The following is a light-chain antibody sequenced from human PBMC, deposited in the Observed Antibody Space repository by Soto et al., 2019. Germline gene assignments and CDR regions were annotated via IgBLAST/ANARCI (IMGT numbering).Light chain of an antibody. Sequence: DIQLTQSPSFLSASVGDRVTITCRASQDISNYLVWYQQKPGKAPKPLIYAASTLQSGVPSRFRGSGSGTEFTLTISSLQPEDFATYSCQQLNSYPLTLGPGTNVDIK. CDR3: QQLNSYPLT. J-gene: IGKJ3*01. CDR1: QDISNY. V-gene: IGKV1-9*01. CDR2: AAS.